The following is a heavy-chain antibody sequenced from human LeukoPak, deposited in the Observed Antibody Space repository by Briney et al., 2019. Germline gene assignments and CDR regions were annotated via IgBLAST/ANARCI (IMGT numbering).Heavy chain of an antibody. CDR2: ISASGTSI. CDR1: GFSFSDYY. Sequence: GGSLRLSCATSGFSFSDYYMSWIRQAPGKGLECVSFISASGTSISYADSVKGRFTISRDNAKNSLYLQMNSLRAEDTAVYYCARGGYGDYDYWGQGTLVTVSS. V-gene: IGHV3-11*04. J-gene: IGHJ4*02. CDR3: ARGGYGDYDY. D-gene: IGHD4-17*01.